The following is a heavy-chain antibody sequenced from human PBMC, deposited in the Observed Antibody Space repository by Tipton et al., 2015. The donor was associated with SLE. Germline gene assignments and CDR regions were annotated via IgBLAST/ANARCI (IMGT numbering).Heavy chain of an antibody. CDR1: GGSIRSSSYY. V-gene: IGHV4-39*07. CDR2: IYHSGTT. J-gene: IGHJ4*02. Sequence: TLSLTCTVSGGSIRSSSYYWGWIRQPPGKGLEWLGTIYHSGTTYYNPSLKSRLTLSIDTSKNQFSLKLSSVTAADTAVYYCARRPWGGFDYWGQGTLVTVSS. D-gene: IGHD3-10*01. CDR3: ARRPWGGFDY.